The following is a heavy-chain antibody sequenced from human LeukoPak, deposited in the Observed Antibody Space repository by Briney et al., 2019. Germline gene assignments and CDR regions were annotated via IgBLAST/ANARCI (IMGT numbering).Heavy chain of an antibody. Sequence: GGSLRLSCAASGFTFSTHGMAWVRQSPGKGLEWVSSISGDGTNTHYADSVKGRFSISRDNSKNTLYLQMNSLTAEDTALYYCANDAGPKGNPFFDYWGQGTLVTVSS. CDR1: GFTFSTHG. CDR2: ISGDGTNT. J-gene: IGHJ4*02. CDR3: ANDAGPKGNPFFDY. V-gene: IGHV3-23*01.